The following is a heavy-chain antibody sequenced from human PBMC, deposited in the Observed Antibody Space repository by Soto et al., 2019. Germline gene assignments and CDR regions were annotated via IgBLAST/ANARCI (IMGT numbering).Heavy chain of an antibody. CDR1: GFSLDEYG. Sequence: EVQLVESGGGVVRPGGSLRLACVVSGFSLDEYGMSWVRQAPGKGPEWVSGMHRNGNSTGYADSVKGRFTISRDDAKNCLELQMNSLRAEDTAIYYCARDHRWGYKYGDYGDSWGHGTLVTVSS. V-gene: IGHV3-20*04. D-gene: IGHD4-17*01. J-gene: IGHJ5*01. CDR3: ARDHRWGYKYGDYGDS. CDR2: MHRNGNST.